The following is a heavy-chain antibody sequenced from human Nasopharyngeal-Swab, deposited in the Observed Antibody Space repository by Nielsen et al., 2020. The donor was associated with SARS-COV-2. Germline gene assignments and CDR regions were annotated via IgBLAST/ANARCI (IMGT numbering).Heavy chain of an antibody. J-gene: IGHJ3*02. D-gene: IGHD3-22*01. CDR2: ISSNGGST. CDR3: ASLGRLGYYDITRRRAFDI. V-gene: IGHV3-64D*08. Sequence: VRQAPGKGLEYVSAISSNGGSTYYADSVKGRFTISRDNSKNTLYLQMSSLRAEDTAVYYCASLGRLGYYDITRRRAFDIWGQGTMVTVSS.